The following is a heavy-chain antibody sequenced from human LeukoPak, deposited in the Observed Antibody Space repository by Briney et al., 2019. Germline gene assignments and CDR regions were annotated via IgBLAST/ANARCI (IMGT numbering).Heavy chain of an antibody. D-gene: IGHD3-22*01. Sequence: GGSLRLSCAASGFTFSSYAMSWVRRAPGKGLEWVSAISGSGGSTYYADSVKGRFTISRDNSKNTLYLQMNSLRAEDTVVYYCARDPTPVPYYYDSSGSLDYWGQGTLVTVSS. CDR3: ARDPTPVPYYYDSSGSLDY. CDR2: ISGSGGST. J-gene: IGHJ4*02. CDR1: GFTFSSYA. V-gene: IGHV3-23*01.